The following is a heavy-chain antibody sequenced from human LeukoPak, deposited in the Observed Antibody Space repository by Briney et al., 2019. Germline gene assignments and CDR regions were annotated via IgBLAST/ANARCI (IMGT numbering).Heavy chain of an antibody. CDR2: ISSSSSTI. CDR3: ARKPGIAVAGTFDY. Sequence: GGSLRLSCAASGFTFSSYSMNWVRQAPGKGREWVSYISSSSSTIYYADSVKGRFTISRDNAKNSLYLQMNSLRAEDTAVYYCARKPGIAVAGTFDYWGQGTLVTVSS. V-gene: IGHV3-48*01. CDR1: GFTFSSYS. J-gene: IGHJ4*02. D-gene: IGHD6-19*01.